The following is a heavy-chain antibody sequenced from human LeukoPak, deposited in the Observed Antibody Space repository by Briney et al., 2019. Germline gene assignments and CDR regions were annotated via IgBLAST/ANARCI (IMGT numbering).Heavy chain of an antibody. CDR2: TYYRSKWYN. CDR1: GDSVSSNSVA. Sequence: PSQTLSLTCAISGDSVSSNSVAWNWIRQSPSRGLEWLGRTYYRSKWYNEYAVSVKSRITINPDTSRNQFSLQLNSVSPEDTAVYYCVRGSALDIWGQGTMVTVSS. V-gene: IGHV6-1*01. J-gene: IGHJ3*02. CDR3: VRGSALDI.